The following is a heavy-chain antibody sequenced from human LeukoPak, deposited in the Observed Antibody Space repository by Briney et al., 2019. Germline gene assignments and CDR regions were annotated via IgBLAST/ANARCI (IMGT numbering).Heavy chain of an antibody. CDR3: ARVSGSYNLYYFDY. CDR2: INPSGGST. V-gene: IGHV1-46*01. J-gene: IGHJ4*02. Sequence: ASVKVSCKASGYTFSSYYMHWVRQAPGQGLERMGRINPSGGSTTYAQKFQGRVTMTRDTSTSTVYMELSSLTSEDTALYYCARVSGSYNLYYFDYWGQGTLVTVSS. D-gene: IGHD3-10*01. CDR1: GYTFSSYY.